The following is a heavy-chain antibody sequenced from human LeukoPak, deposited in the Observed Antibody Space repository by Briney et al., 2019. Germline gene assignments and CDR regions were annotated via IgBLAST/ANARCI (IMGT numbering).Heavy chain of an antibody. Sequence: SETLSLTCAVYGGSFSGYYWNWIRQPPGKGLEWIGEINHSGSTNYNPSLKSRVTISVHTSKNQFSLKLSSVTAAGTAVYYCARLRYYDILTGYWRAFDIWGQGTMVTVSS. CDR2: INHSGST. J-gene: IGHJ3*02. D-gene: IGHD3-9*01. CDR1: GGSFSGYY. CDR3: ARLRYYDILTGYWRAFDI. V-gene: IGHV4-34*01.